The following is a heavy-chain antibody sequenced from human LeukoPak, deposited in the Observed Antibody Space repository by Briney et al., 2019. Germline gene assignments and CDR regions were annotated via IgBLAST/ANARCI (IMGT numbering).Heavy chain of an antibody. CDR1: GGSFSGYY. CDR2: INHSGST. D-gene: IGHD3-3*01. J-gene: IGHJ4*02. V-gene: IGHV4-34*01. Sequence: SETLSLTCAVSGGSFSGYYWSWIRQPPGKGLEWIGEINHSGSTNYNPPLMRRVAISVEEPTNSSALMLRSSTAAEQPGCYCARRAFWSGYSRYFDYGGQGTLVTVSS. CDR3: ARRAFWSGYSRYFDY.